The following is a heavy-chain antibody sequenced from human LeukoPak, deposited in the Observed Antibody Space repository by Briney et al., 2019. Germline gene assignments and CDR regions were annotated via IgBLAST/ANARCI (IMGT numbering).Heavy chain of an antibody. CDR3: AKFRPSIVGATMGYFDY. V-gene: IGHV3-23*01. J-gene: IGHJ4*02. Sequence: GGSLRLSCAVSGFTFNSYWMHWVRQAPGKGLEWVSAISGSGGSTYYADSVKGRFTISRDNSKNTLYLQMNSLRAEDTAVYYCAKFRPSIVGATMGYFDYWGQGTLVTVSS. CDR1: GFTFNSYW. D-gene: IGHD1-26*01. CDR2: ISGSGGST.